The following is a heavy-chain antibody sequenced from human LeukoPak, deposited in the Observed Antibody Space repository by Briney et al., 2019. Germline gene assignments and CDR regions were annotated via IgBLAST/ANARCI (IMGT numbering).Heavy chain of an antibody. CDR3: ARMYYGGNSDFDY. CDR1: GGSISSGSYY. CDR2: IYTSGST. D-gene: IGHD4-23*01. J-gene: IGHJ4*02. V-gene: IGHV4-61*02. Sequence: SQTLSLTCTVSGGSISSGSYYWSWIRQPAGKGLEWIGRIYTSGSTNYNPSLKSRVTISVDTSKNQFSLKLSSVTAADTAVYYCARMYYGGNSDFDYWGQGTLVTVSS.